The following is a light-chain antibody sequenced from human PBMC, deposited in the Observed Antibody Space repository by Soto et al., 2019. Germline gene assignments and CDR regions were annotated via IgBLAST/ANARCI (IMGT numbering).Light chain of an antibody. CDR3: QQYGSSPPIT. CDR2: GAS. CDR1: TVHSN. V-gene: IGKV3-15*01. J-gene: IGKJ5*01. Sequence: TVHSNVAWYQHKPGQAPRLLLYGASFRATDMPARFSGSGFGTEFTLTIRSLQSEDFAVYYCQQYGSSPPITFGQGTQLEIK.